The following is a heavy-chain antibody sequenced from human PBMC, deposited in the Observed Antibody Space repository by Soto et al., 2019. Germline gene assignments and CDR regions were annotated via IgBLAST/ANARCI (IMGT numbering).Heavy chain of an antibody. J-gene: IGHJ4*02. CDR2: ISANGGSI. CDR3: AKSGEPGVVAATSFDF. CDR1: GFTFDDYA. Sequence: EVQLVESGGRLVQPGKSLRLSRVASGFTFDDYAMHWVRQVPGKGLEWVSGISANGGSIRYGESVKGRFTISRDNAKNSLFLQMNSLSAEDTALYYCAKSGEPGVVAATSFDFWGQGTLVTVSS. V-gene: IGHV3-9*01. D-gene: IGHD2-15*01.